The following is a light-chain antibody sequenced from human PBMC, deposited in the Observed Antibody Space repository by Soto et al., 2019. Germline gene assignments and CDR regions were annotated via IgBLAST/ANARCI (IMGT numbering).Light chain of an antibody. CDR2: AAS. Sequence: EVVMTQSPGTLSLSPGERATLSCRASQSVSVNSLAWYEQKGGQAPRLLIYAASTRATGDPARFSGNGSGTGCALTISRLEPDDSAVYSCQQSGGSPFTFGPGTKVDI. J-gene: IGKJ3*01. CDR1: QSVSVNS. V-gene: IGKV3-20*01. CDR3: QQSGGSPFT.